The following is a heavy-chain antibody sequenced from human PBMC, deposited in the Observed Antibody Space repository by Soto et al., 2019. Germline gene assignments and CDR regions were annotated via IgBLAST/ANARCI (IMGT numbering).Heavy chain of an antibody. J-gene: IGHJ6*02. CDR2: MNPNSGNT. Sequence: ASVKVSCKASGYTFTSYDINWVRQATGQGLEWMGWMNPNSGNTGYAQKFQGRVTMTRNTSISTAYKELSSLRSEDTAVYYCARAKYYDFWSGFYGMDVWGQGTTVTVSS. CDR1: GYTFTSYD. D-gene: IGHD3-3*01. CDR3: ARAKYYDFWSGFYGMDV. V-gene: IGHV1-8*01.